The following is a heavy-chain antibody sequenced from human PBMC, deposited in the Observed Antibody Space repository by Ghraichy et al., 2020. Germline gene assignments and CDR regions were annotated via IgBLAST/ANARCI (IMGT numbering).Heavy chain of an antibody. CDR3: ARDPADGYKVESY. V-gene: IGHV1-69*04. CDR2: IIPILGIA. Sequence: SVKVSCKASGGTFSSYAISWVRQAPGQGLEWMGRIIPILGIANYAQKFQGRVTITADKSTSTAYMELSSLRSEDTAVYYCARDPADGYKVESYWGQGTLVTVSS. CDR1: GGTFSSYA. J-gene: IGHJ4*02. D-gene: IGHD5-24*01.